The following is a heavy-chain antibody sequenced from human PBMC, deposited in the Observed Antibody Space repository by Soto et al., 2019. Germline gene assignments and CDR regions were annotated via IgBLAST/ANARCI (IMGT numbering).Heavy chain of an antibody. D-gene: IGHD3-10*01. J-gene: IGHJ4*02. CDR2: ISPKDGKT. CDR3: ARGNFGIYDY. Sequence: EASVKVSCKTSGYTFVSYAITWVRQAPGQGLEWMGWISPKDGKTNYAQRLQARVTMTTDTSTSTAYMELRSLTSDDTALYYCARGNFGIYDYWGQGALVTVSS. V-gene: IGHV1-18*01. CDR1: GYTFVSYA.